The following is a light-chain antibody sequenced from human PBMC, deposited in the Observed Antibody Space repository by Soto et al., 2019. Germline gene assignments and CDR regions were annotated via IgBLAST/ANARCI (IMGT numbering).Light chain of an antibody. Sequence: PGQRATLSCRASQRLSASDIAWYQQKPGQAPKFLIYGVSSRATGIPDRFSGSGSGTDFTLTISRLEPEDFVVYHCQQYGSSPLITFGQGTRLEIK. CDR2: GVS. CDR3: QQYGSSPLIT. V-gene: IGKV3-20*01. CDR1: QRLSASD. J-gene: IGKJ5*01.